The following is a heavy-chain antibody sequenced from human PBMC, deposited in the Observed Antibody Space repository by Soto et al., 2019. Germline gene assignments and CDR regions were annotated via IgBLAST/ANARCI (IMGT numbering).Heavy chain of an antibody. V-gene: IGHV3-48*04. CDR3: AREEADSRAELLDP. CDR2: ISSSSSTI. J-gene: IGHJ5*02. D-gene: IGHD6-13*01. Sequence: GSLRLSCAASGFTFSSYSMNWVRQAPGKGLEWVSYISSSSSTIYYADSVKGRFTISRDNAKNSLYLQMNSLRAEDTAVYYCAREEADSRAELLDPWGQGTLVIV. CDR1: GFTFSSYS.